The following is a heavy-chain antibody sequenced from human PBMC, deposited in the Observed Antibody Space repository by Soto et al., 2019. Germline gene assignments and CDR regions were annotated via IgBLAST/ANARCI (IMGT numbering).Heavy chain of an antibody. CDR2: IYHSGST. V-gene: IGHV4-59*01. D-gene: IGHD3-10*01. CDR3: ARGRVLWFGELFRAFDI. J-gene: IGHJ3*02. Sequence: SETLSLTCTVSGGSISSYYWSWIRQPPGKGLEWIGYIYHSGSTNYNPSLKSRVTISVDTSKNQFSLKLSSVTAADTAVYYCARGRVLWFGELFRAFDIWGQGTMVTVSS. CDR1: GGSISSYY.